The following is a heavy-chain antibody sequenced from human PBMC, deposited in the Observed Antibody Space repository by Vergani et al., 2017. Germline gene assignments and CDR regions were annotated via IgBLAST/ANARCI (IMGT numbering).Heavy chain of an antibody. CDR1: GFTFSSYA. V-gene: IGHV3-64*01. CDR2: ISSNGGST. Sequence: EVQLLESGGGLVQPGGSLRLSCAASGFTFSSYAMHWVRQAPGKGLEYVSAISSNGGSTYYANSVKGRFTISRDNSKNTLYLQMGSLRAEDMAVYYCARGNLLWFGESAFDYWGQGTLVTVSS. CDR3: ARGNLLWFGESAFDY. D-gene: IGHD3-10*01. J-gene: IGHJ4*02.